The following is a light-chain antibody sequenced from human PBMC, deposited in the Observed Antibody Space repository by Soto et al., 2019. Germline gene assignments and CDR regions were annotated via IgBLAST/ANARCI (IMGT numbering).Light chain of an antibody. CDR3: VLYMGSGIWV. CDR1: SGSVSTSFY. Sequence: QTVVTQEPSFSVSPGWTVTLTCGLSSGSVSTSFYPSWYQQTPGQAPRTLIYTTYTRSSGVPDRFSGSILGNKAALTITGAQADDESDYYCVLYMGSGIWVFGGGTKLTVL. CDR2: TTY. J-gene: IGLJ3*02. V-gene: IGLV8-61*01.